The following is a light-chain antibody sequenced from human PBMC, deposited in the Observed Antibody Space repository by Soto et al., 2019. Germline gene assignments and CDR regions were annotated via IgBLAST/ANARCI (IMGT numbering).Light chain of an antibody. J-gene: IGKJ2*01. CDR3: QQYKSAT. CDR2: DAS. Sequence: DIQMTQSPSTLFASVGDRVTITCRASQSISDWLAWYQQIPGKAPKLLIYDASTLQSGVPSRFSGSGSGTEFTLTISSLQPDDFATYYCQQYKSATFGQGTKLEIK. V-gene: IGKV1-5*01. CDR1: QSISDW.